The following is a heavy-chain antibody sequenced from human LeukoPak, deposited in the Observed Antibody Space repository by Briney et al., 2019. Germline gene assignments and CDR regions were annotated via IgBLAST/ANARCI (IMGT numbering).Heavy chain of an antibody. V-gene: IGHV3-72*01. CDR1: GFTFSDHY. CDR2: IRNKPNGYTT. Sequence: GGSLRLSCAASGFTFSDHYMDWVRQAPGKGLEWVGRIRNKPNGYTTEYAASVKGRFTISRDDSRDSLYLQMNSLKTEDTAVYYCTRELGYCTNGVCYRAYYFDYWGQGTLVTVSS. J-gene: IGHJ4*02. CDR3: TRELGYCTNGVCYRAYYFDY. D-gene: IGHD2-8*01.